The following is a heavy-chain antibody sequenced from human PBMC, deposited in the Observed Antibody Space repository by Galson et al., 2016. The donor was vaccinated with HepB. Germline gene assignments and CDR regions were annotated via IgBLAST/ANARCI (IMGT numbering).Heavy chain of an antibody. V-gene: IGHV5-51*01. D-gene: IGHD2-21*02. Sequence: QSGAEVKKPGESLRISCTGSGYRFHTYWIAWVRQMPGKGPEWMGMVFPPTSGTRYSPSLQGQVTISADKSTSTTYLQWSSLRASDTAMYYCARQTAEGYFDYWGQGTLVAVSS. J-gene: IGHJ4*02. CDR1: GYRFHTYW. CDR3: ARQTAEGYFDY. CDR2: VFPPTSGT.